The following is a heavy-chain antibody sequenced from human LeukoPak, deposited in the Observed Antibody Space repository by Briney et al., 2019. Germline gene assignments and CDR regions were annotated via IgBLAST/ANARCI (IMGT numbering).Heavy chain of an antibody. V-gene: IGHV3-48*03. D-gene: IGHD6-19*01. Sequence: PGGSRRLSCSSAGFTFSSYEMNWVRQAPGKGLEWVSYISRSDGTIYYADSVKGRFTISRDNGKNSVYLQMNSLRAEDTAVYYCVRGGEYSTGWSLWGQGTLVTVSS. CDR1: GFTFSSYE. CDR3: VRGGEYSTGWSL. CDR2: ISRSDGTI. J-gene: IGHJ4*02.